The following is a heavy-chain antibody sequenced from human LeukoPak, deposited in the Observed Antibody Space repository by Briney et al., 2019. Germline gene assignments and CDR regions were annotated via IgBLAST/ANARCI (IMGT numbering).Heavy chain of an antibody. J-gene: IGHJ3*02. D-gene: IGHD2-2*01. V-gene: IGHV4-4*07. Sequence: SETLSLTCTVSGGSISSYYWSWIRQPAGKGLEWIGRIYTSGSTNYNPSLKSRVTMSVDTSKNQFSLKLSSVTAADTAVYYCARDRYCSSTSCPPEAFDIWGQGTMVTVSS. CDR1: GGSISSYY. CDR3: ARDRYCSSTSCPPEAFDI. CDR2: IYTSGST.